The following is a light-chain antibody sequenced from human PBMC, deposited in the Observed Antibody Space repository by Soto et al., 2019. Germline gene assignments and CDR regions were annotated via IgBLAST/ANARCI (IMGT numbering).Light chain of an antibody. CDR3: QQYNSYWT. CDR1: QSISSW. J-gene: IGKJ1*01. CDR2: KAS. V-gene: IGKV1-5*03. Sequence: DIQMTQSPSTLSASVGDRVTITCRASQSISSWLAWYQQKPGKAPKLLIYKASSLESGDPSTFSGSGSGTELTLTISSLQPDYFATYYCQQYNSYWTFGQGTKVEIK.